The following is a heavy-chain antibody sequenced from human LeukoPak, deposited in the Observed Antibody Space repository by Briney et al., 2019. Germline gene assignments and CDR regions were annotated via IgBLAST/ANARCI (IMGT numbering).Heavy chain of an antibody. J-gene: IGHJ5*02. V-gene: IGHV4-31*03. CDR2: IYYSGST. D-gene: IGHD2-2*01. CDR3: ARVKHARGWFDP. CDR1: GGSISSGGYY. Sequence: PSQTLSLTCTVSGGSISSGGYYWSWIRQHPGKGLEWIGYIYYSGSTYYNPSLKSRVTISVDTSKNRFSLKLSSVTAADTAVYYCARVKHARGWFDPWGQRTLVTVSS.